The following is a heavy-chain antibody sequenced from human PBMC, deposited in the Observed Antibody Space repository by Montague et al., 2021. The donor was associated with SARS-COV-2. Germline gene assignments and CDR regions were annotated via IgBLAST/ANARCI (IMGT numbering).Heavy chain of an antibody. Sequence: SLRLSCAASGFTFSNFAMTWVRQAPGKGLEWVSSIKGGGAGAHYAASVTGRSTISRDNSKDTLFLYLNSLRVEDTAVYYCAQHLYSWGSDALDLWGQGTMVTVSS. V-gene: IGHV3-23*01. CDR1: GFTFSNFA. J-gene: IGHJ3*01. CDR3: AQHLYSWGSDALDL. D-gene: IGHD3-16*01. CDR2: IKGGGAGA.